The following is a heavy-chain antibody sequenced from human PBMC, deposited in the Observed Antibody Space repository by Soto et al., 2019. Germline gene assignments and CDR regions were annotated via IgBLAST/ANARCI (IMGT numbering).Heavy chain of an antibody. V-gene: IGHV1-69*10. CDR1: GGTFSSYA. J-gene: IGHJ4*02. CDR3: ARVSSYYYDSSGYYYFDY. D-gene: IGHD3-22*01. Sequence: ASVKVSCKASGGTFSSYAISWVRQAPGQGLEWMGGIIPILGIANYAQKFQGRVTITADKSTSTAYMELSSLRSEGTAVYYCARVSSYYYDSSGYYYFDYWGQGTLVTVSS. CDR2: IIPILGIA.